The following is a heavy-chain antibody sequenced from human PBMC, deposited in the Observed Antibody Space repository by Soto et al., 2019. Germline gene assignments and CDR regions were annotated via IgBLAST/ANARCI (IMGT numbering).Heavy chain of an antibody. CDR2: ISAYNGNT. D-gene: IGHD3-3*02. CDR1: GYTFTTYG. CDR3: AREHFPSTYDSFAY. J-gene: IGHJ4*02. V-gene: IGHV1-18*04. Sequence: QVQLVQSGAEMKKPGASVKVSCKASGYTFTTYGISWVRQAPGQGLEWMGWISAYNGNTHYAQKLQGRVTMTTDTSTSTAYVELRSLTSDDTAVYYCAREHFPSTYDSFAYWGQGTLVTLSS.